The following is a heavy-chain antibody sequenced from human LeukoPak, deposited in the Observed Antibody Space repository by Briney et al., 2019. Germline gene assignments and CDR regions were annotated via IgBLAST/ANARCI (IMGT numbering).Heavy chain of an antibody. CDR1: GGSISSYY. V-gene: IGHV4-59*01. D-gene: IGHD3-22*01. J-gene: IGHJ4*02. CDR3: ASTPTTYYYDSSGYKVYYFDY. CDR2: IYYSGST. Sequence: SETLSLTCTVSGGSISSYYWSWIRQPPGKGLEWIGYIYYSGSTNYNPSLKSRVTISVDTSKNQFSLKLSSVTAADTAVYYCASTPTTYYYDSSGYKVYYFDYWGQGTLVTVSS.